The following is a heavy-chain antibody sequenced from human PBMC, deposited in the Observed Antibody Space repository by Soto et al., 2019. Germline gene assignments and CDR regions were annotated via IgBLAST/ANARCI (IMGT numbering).Heavy chain of an antibody. D-gene: IGHD3-10*01. J-gene: IGHJ5*02. Sequence: PGGSLRLSCAASGFGFSRYSMNWVRQAPGKGLEWVSCISSSSAYIQYADSVKGRFTIFRDNAKNSLYLQMNSLRADDTAVYYCARDRITMVRARARWFDPWGQGTLVTVSS. CDR3: ARDRITMVRARARWFDP. CDR1: GFGFSRYS. V-gene: IGHV3-21*01. CDR2: ISSSSAYI.